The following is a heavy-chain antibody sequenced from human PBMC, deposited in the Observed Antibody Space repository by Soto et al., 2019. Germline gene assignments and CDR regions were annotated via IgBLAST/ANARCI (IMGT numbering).Heavy chain of an antibody. CDR3: ARDQAAPVTTLNWFDP. CDR2: IIPIFGTA. Sequence: QVQLVQSGAEVKKPGSSVKVSCKASGGTFSSYAISWVRQAPEQGLEWMGGIIPIFGTANYAQKFQGRVTITADESTSTAYMELSSLRSEDTAVYYCARDQAAPVTTLNWFDPWGQGTLVTVSS. CDR1: GGTFSSYA. J-gene: IGHJ5*02. V-gene: IGHV1-69*01. D-gene: IGHD4-17*01.